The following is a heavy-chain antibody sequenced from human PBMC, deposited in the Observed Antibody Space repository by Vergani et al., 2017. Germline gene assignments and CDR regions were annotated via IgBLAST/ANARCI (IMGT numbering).Heavy chain of an antibody. CDR1: GYTFTGYY. D-gene: IGHD5-18*01. V-gene: IGHV1-2*06. CDR2: INPNSGGT. J-gene: IGHJ6*03. CDR3: AIERGYSYEETAAGEGMDV. Sequence: QVQLVQSGAEVKKPGASVKVSCKASGYTFTGYYMHWVRQAPGQGLEWMGRINPNSGGTNYAQKFQGRVTMTRDTSISTAYMELSRLRSDDTAVYYCAIERGYSYEETAAGEGMDVWGKGTTVTVSS.